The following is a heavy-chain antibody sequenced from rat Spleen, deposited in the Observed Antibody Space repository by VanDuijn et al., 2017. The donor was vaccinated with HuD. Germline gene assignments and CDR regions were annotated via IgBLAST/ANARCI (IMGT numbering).Heavy chain of an antibody. Sequence: EVQLVESDGGLVQPGRSLKLSCAASGFIFSDYGMAWVRQAPTKGLEWVATINYAGSKTYHRDSVKGRFPISRDNAKSTLFLQLDSLRSEDTATYYCTRRTRATGVMDAWGQGASVTVSS. V-gene: IGHV5-17*01. J-gene: IGHJ4*01. CDR1: GFIFSDYG. D-gene: IGHD1-4*01. CDR3: TRRTRATGVMDA. CDR2: INYAGSKT.